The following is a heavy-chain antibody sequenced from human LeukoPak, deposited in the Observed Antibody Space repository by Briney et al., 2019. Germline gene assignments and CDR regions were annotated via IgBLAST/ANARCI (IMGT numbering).Heavy chain of an antibody. D-gene: IGHD1-14*01. CDR1: GGSFSGYY. Sequence: SGTLSLTCAVYGGSFSGYYWSWIRQPPGKGLEWIGEINHSGSTNYNPSLKSRVTISVDTSKNQFSLKLSSVTAADTAVYYCARKGKVAPGYYYYMDVWGKGTTVTVSS. CDR3: ARKGKVAPGYYYYMDV. V-gene: IGHV4-34*01. J-gene: IGHJ6*03. CDR2: INHSGST.